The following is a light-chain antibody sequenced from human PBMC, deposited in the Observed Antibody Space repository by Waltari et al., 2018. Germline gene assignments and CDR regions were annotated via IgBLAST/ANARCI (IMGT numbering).Light chain of an antibody. CDR3: QHYVRLPAT. CDR1: QSVGGT. CDR2: GAS. J-gene: IGKJ1*01. V-gene: IGKV3-20*01. Sequence: EIVLTQSPGTLSLSPGERATLSYWASQSVGGTLAWYQQKPGQAPRLLIYGASSRATGIPDRFSGSGSGTEFSLTISRLEPEDFAVYYCQHYVRLPATFGQGTKVEIK.